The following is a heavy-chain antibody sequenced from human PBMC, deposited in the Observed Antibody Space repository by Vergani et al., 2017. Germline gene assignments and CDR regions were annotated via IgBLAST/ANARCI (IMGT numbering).Heavy chain of an antibody. V-gene: IGHV1-69*08. CDR1: GGTFSSYT. D-gene: IGHD2-15*01. J-gene: IGHJ4*02. CDR2: IIPILGIA. Sequence: QVQLVQSGAEVKKPGSSVKVSCKASGGTFSSYTISWVRQAPGQGLEWMGRIIPILGIANYAQKFQGRFTITAVKSTSTAYMELSSLRSEDTAVYYCARELGYGSSCSCSYWGQGTPVTVSS. CDR3: ARELGYGSSCSCSY.